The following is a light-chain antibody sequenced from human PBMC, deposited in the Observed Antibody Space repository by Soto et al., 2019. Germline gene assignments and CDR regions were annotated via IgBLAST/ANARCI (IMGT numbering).Light chain of an antibody. J-gene: IGKJ4*01. Sequence: IQLTQSPSSLSACLGDRATLTCRASQGISNYLAWYQQKPGKAPKVLIYAASALQSGVPSRFSGSGSGTDFTLTISSLQPEDFATYYCQHLNTYPALTFGGGTKVDI. CDR3: QHLNTYPALT. CDR1: QGISNY. V-gene: IGKV1-9*01. CDR2: AAS.